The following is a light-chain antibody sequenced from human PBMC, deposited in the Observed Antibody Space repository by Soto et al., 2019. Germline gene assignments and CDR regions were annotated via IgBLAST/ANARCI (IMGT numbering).Light chain of an antibody. V-gene: IGKV1-39*01. CDR3: QQSYNTPPT. CDR1: QSIRSY. CDR2: AAS. J-gene: IGKJ1*01. Sequence: DIQMTQSPPSLSASVGDRVTITCRASQSIRSYLNWYQQKPGKAPKLLIYAASSLQSGVPSRFSGSGSGTDFTLTISSLQPEDFATYYCQQSYNTPPTFGQGTTVEIK.